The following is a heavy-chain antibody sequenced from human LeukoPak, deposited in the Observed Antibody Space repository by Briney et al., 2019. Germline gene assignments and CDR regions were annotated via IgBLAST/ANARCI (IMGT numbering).Heavy chain of an antibody. J-gene: IGHJ4*02. CDR1: GGSISSYY. CDR2: IYHSGST. D-gene: IGHD4-11*01. Sequence: SETLSLTCTVSGGSISSYYWSWIRQPPGRGLEWIGYIYHSGSTYYNPSLKSRVTISVDRSKNQFSLKLSSVTAADTAVYYCARDLHYSNQYYFDYWGQGTLVTVSS. V-gene: IGHV4-59*12. CDR3: ARDLHYSNQYYFDY.